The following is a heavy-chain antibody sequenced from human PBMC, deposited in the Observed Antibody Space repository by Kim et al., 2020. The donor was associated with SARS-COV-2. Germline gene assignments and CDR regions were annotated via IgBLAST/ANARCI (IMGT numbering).Heavy chain of an antibody. CDR3: AVDSDYYDSSGYYY. V-gene: IGHV3-23*01. J-gene: IGHJ4*02. D-gene: IGHD3-22*01. Sequence: ADSVKGRFTISRDNSKNTLYLQVSSLRAEDTAVYYCAVDSDYYDSSGYYYWGQGTLVTVSS.